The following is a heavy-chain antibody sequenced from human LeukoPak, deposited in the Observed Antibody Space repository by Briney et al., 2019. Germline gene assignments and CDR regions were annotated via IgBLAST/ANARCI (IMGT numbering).Heavy chain of an antibody. Sequence: SVKVSCKASGGTFSSYAISWVRQAPGQGLEWMGEIIPIFGTANYAQKFQGRVTITTDESTSTAYMELNSLRSEDTAVYYCASDEGSATFDYWGQGTLVTVSS. CDR2: IIPIFGTA. CDR1: GGTFSSYA. CDR3: ASDEGSATFDY. J-gene: IGHJ4*02. D-gene: IGHD1-26*01. V-gene: IGHV1-69*05.